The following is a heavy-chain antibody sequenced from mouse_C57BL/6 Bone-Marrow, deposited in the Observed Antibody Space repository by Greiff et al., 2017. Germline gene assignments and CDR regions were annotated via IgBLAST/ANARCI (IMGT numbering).Heavy chain of an antibody. J-gene: IGHJ1*03. CDR1: GYTFTSYW. D-gene: IGHD2-3*01. Sequence: VQLQQPGAELVKPGASVKLSCKASGYTFTSYWMHWVKQRPGQGLEWIGMIHPNSGSTNYNEKFKNKATLTVDKSSSTAYMQLNSLTYEDSAVDYCARFGYSWYFDVWGTGTTVTVSS. CDR2: IHPNSGST. CDR3: ARFGYSWYFDV. V-gene: IGHV1-64*01.